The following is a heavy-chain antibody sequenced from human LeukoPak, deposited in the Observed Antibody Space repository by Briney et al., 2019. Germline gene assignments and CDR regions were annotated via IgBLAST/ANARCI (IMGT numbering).Heavy chain of an antibody. V-gene: IGHV3-21*01. CDR2: ISSSSSYI. Sequence: PGGSLTLSCAASGFTFSSYSMNWVRQAPGKGLEWVASISSSSSYIYYADSVKGRFTIAKDNEKNSLYLQMNSLRAEETAVYYCARDSNTVGAFDIWGQGTMVTVSS. J-gene: IGHJ3*02. CDR3: ARDSNTVGAFDI. D-gene: IGHD4-17*01. CDR1: GFTFSSYS.